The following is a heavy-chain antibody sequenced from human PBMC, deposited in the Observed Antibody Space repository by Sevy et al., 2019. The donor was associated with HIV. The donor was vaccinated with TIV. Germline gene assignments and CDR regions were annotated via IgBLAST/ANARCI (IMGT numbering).Heavy chain of an antibody. CDR3: ARMGYCSSTRNYQLSYGMDV. V-gene: IGHV3-21*01. D-gene: IGHD2-2*01. CDR2: ISSSSSYI. CDR1: GFTFSSYS. J-gene: IGHJ6*02. Sequence: GGSLRLSCAASGFTFSSYSMNWVRQAPGKGLEWVSSISSSSSYIYYADSVKGRFTISRDNAKNSLYLQMNSLRAEDTAVYYCARMGYCSSTRNYQLSYGMDVWGQGTTVTVSS.